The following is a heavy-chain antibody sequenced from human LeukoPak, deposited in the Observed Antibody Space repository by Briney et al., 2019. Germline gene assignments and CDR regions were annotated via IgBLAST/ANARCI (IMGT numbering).Heavy chain of an antibody. D-gene: IGHD3-3*01. CDR3: TRVRITIFGVVIFSYYYYMDV. CDR1: GFTFSSYA. Sequence: GGSLGLSCAASGFTFSSYAMSWVRQAPGKGLEWVSAISGSGGSTYYADSVKGRFTISRDNSKNTLYLQMNSLKTEDTAVYYCTRVRITIFGVVIFSYYYYMDVWGKGTTVTVSS. J-gene: IGHJ6*03. V-gene: IGHV3-23*01. CDR2: ISGSGGST.